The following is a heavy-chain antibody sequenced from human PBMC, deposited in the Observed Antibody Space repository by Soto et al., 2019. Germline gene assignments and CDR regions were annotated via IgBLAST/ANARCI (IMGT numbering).Heavy chain of an antibody. Sequence: TSETLSLTCTVSGGSISSSSYYWGWIRQPPGKGLEWIGSIYYSGSTYYNPSLKSRVTISVDTSKNQFSLKLSSVTAADTAVYYCARDKDYHFDPWGQGTLVTVSS. J-gene: IGHJ5*02. V-gene: IGHV4-39*02. CDR2: IYYSGST. CDR3: ARDKDYHFDP. D-gene: IGHD4-17*01. CDR1: GGSISSSSYY.